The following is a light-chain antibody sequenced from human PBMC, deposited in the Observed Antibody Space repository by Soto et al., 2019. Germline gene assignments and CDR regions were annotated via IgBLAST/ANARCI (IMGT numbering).Light chain of an antibody. CDR1: QAIRND. CDR3: LQDYNYPRT. CDR2: AAS. Sequence: AIQMTQSPSSLSASVGDRVTITCRASQAIRNDVSWYQQKPGKAPNLLIYAASTLHSGVPGRFSGSGSGTDFTLTISSLQPEDFATYYCLQDYNYPRTFGGGTKVDI. V-gene: IGKV1-6*01. J-gene: IGKJ4*01.